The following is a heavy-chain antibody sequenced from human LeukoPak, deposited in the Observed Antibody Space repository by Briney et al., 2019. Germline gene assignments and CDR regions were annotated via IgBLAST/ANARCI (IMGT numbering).Heavy chain of an antibody. CDR1: GFTVSSNY. D-gene: IGHD3-3*01. CDR3: AKEDFWSGYDYY. Sequence: GGSLRLSCAASGFTVSSNYMSWVRQAPGKGLEWVSVIYSGGSTYYADSVKGRFTISRDDSKNTLYLQMNSLRAEDTAVYYCAKEDFWSGYDYYWGQGTLVTVSS. CDR2: IYSGGST. J-gene: IGHJ4*02. V-gene: IGHV3-53*01.